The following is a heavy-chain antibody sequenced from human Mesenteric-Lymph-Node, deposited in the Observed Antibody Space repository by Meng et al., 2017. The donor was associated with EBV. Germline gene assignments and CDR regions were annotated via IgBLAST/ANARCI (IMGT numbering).Heavy chain of an antibody. CDR3: ASVVTGAVDY. J-gene: IGHJ4*02. Sequence: QVQLQESGPGLVTPSXXLSLTCTVSGDSVTSGTYYWSWIRQPPGKGLEWIGYMYYHSGSTTYNPSLKSRVSISVDTSKNQFSLNLTSVTAADTAMYYCASVVTGAVDYWGQGTLVTVSS. D-gene: IGHD2-21*02. CDR1: GDSVTSGTYY. V-gene: IGHV4-61*01. CDR2: MYYHSGST.